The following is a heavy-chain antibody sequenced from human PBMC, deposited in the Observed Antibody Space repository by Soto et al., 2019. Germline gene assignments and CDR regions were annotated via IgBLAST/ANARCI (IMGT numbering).Heavy chain of an antibody. CDR2: ISYDGSNK. V-gene: IGHV3-30*18. Sequence: QVHLVESGGGVVQPGRSLRLSCAASGFTFSSYGMHWVRQAPGKGLEWVAVISYDGSNKYYADSVKGRFTISRDNSKNTLYLQMNSLRAEDTAVYYCAKDGWELPFDYWGQGTLVTVSS. CDR1: GFTFSSYG. J-gene: IGHJ4*02. CDR3: AKDGWELPFDY. D-gene: IGHD1-26*01.